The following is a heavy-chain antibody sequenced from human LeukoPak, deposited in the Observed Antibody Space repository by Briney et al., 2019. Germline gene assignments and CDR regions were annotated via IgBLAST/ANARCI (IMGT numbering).Heavy chain of an antibody. V-gene: IGHV3-53*01. CDR1: GSTVSSNH. D-gene: IGHD6-13*01. CDR3: ARGYSGSWFNFDY. J-gene: IGHJ4*02. CDR2: IYSGGNT. Sequence: PGGSLRLSCAASGSTVSSNHMSWVRQAPGKGLEWVSVIYSGGNTDYADSVKGRFTLSRDNSKNTLNLQMNSLRAEDTAVYYCARGYSGSWFNFDYWGQGTLVTVSS.